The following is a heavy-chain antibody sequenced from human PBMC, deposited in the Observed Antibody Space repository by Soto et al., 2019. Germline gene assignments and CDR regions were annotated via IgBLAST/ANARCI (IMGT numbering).Heavy chain of an antibody. V-gene: IGHV4-59*01. CDR3: ARITYYDFWSGYLVGAFDI. D-gene: IGHD3-3*01. J-gene: IGHJ3*02. Sequence: SETLSLTCSVSGGSISSYYWSWIRQPPGKGLERIGYIYYSGSTNYNPSLKSRVTISVDTSKNQFSLKLSSVTAADTAVYYCARITYYDFWSGYLVGAFDIWGQGTMVTVSS. CDR2: IYYSGST. CDR1: GGSISSYY.